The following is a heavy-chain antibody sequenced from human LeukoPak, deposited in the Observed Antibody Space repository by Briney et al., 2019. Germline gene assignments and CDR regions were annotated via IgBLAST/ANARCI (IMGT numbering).Heavy chain of an antibody. CDR2: IRYDGSNK. V-gene: IGHV3-30*02. Sequence: GGSLRLSCAASGFTFSSYGMHWVRQAPGKGLEWVAFIRYDGSNKYYADSVKGRFTISGDNSKNTLYLQMNSLRAEDTAVYSCAKDQGSVYDVSHDYWGQGTLVTVSS. CDR3: AKDQGSVYDVSHDY. J-gene: IGHJ4*02. D-gene: IGHD1-14*01. CDR1: GFTFSSYG.